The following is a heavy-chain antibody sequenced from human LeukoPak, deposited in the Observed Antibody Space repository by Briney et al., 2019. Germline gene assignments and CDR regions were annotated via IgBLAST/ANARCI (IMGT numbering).Heavy chain of an antibody. Sequence: PSETLSLICSVSDDSISIYYWSWIRQPPGKGLEWIGYIDHTGSTNYNPSLNSRVTISRDTSKNHFSLELSSVTAADTAVYFCARGRVSSSSWHSTYYYYFYMDVWGKGTTVTISS. CDR2: IDHTGST. CDR1: DDSISIYY. J-gene: IGHJ6*03. CDR3: ARGRVSSSSWHSTYYYYFYMDV. V-gene: IGHV4-59*01. D-gene: IGHD6-13*01.